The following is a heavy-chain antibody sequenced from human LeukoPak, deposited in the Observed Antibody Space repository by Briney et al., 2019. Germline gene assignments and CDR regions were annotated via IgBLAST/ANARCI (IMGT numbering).Heavy chain of an antibody. CDR2: IHYSGST. Sequence: PSETLSLTCTVSGGSISSYYWSWIRQPPGKGLEWIGYIHYSGSTNYNPSLKSRVTTSVDTSKNQFSLKLSSVTAADTAVYFCARDPSSYYYGMDVWGQGTTVTVSS. J-gene: IGHJ6*02. CDR1: GGSISSYY. D-gene: IGHD6-6*01. V-gene: IGHV4-59*01. CDR3: ARDPSSYYYGMDV.